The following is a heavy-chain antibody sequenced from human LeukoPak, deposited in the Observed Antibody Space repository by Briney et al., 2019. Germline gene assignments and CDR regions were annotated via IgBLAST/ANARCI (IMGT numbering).Heavy chain of an antibody. CDR3: ARKYSSGWYGLWYFDL. V-gene: IGHV3-23*01. Sequence: GGSLRLSCAASGFTFSSYAMSRVRQAPGKGLEWVSAISGSGGSTYYADSVKGRFTISRDNSKNTLYLQMNSLRAEDTAVYYCARKYSSGWYGLWYFDLWGRGTLVTVSS. J-gene: IGHJ2*01. CDR1: GFTFSSYA. D-gene: IGHD6-19*01. CDR2: ISGSGGST.